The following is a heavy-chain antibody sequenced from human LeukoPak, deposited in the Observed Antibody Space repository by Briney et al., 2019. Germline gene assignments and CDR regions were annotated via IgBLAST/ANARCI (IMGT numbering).Heavy chain of an antibody. CDR3: ATASRIYSYGYYYYYYMDV. D-gene: IGHD5-18*01. CDR2: IYYSGST. Sequence: PSETLSLTCTVSGGSICSGGYYWSWIRQHPGKGLEWIGYIYYSGSTYYNPSLKSRVTISVDTSKNQFSLKLSSVTAADTAVYYCATASRIYSYGYYYYYYMDVWGKGTTVTVSS. V-gene: IGHV4-31*03. CDR1: GGSICSGGYY. J-gene: IGHJ6*03.